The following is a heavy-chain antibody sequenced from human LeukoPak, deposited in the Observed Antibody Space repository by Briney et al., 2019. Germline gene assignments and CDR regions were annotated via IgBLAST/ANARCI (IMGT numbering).Heavy chain of an antibody. CDR1: GGTFSSYA. J-gene: IGHJ6*02. V-gene: IGHV1-69*13. CDR3: AREPSIAAAGSSGYGMDV. Sequence: SVKVSCTASGGTFSSYAISWVRQAPGQGLEWMGGIIPIFGTANYAQKFQGRVTITADESTSTAYMELSSLRSEDTAVYYCAREPSIAAAGSSGYGMDVWGQGTTVTVSS. D-gene: IGHD6-13*01. CDR2: IIPIFGTA.